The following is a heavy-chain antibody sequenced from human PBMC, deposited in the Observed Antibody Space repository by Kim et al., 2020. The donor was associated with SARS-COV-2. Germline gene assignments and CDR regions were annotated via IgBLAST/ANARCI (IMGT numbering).Heavy chain of an antibody. D-gene: IGHD2-2*01. CDR2: IYYSGST. V-gene: IGHV4-39*01. CDR1: GGSISSSSYY. CDR3: ARHLEDCSSTSCQGPGDAFDI. J-gene: IGHJ3*02. Sequence: SETLSLTCTVSGGSISSSSYYWGWIRQPPGKGLEWIGSIYYSGSTYYNPSLKSRVTISVDTSKNQFSLKLSSVTAADTAVYYCARHLEDCSSTSCQGPGDAFDIWGQGTMVTVSS.